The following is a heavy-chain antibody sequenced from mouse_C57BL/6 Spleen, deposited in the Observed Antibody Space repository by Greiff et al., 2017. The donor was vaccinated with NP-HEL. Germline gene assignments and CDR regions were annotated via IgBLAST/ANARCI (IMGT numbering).Heavy chain of an antibody. V-gene: IGHV5-16*01. CDR2: INYDGSST. J-gene: IGHJ4*01. D-gene: IGHD2-3*01. CDR1: GFTFSDYY. Sequence: EVQLQESEGGLVQPGSSMKLSCTASGFTFSDYYMAWVRQVPEKGLEWVANINYDGSSTYYLASLKSRFIISRDNAKNILYLQMSSLKSEDTATYYCARDDGYPYYAKDYWGQGASVTVAS. CDR3: ARDDGYPYYAKDY.